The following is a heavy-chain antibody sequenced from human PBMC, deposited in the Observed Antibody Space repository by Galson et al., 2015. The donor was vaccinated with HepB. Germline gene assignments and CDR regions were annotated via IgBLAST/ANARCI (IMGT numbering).Heavy chain of an antibody. CDR1: GGSISSYY. V-gene: IGHV4-59*01. D-gene: IGHD2-15*01. CDR2: IQYIGIT. Sequence: LSLTCTVSGGSISSYYWSWIRQPPGKGLEWIAYIQYIGITNYNPSLKSRVAISVDTSKNQFSLKLSSVTAADTAVYYCARGVAVAPYDYWGQGTLVAVSS. CDR3: ARGVAVAPYDY. J-gene: IGHJ4*02.